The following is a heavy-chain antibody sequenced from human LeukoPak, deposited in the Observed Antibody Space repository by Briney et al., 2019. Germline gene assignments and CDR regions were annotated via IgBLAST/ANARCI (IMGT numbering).Heavy chain of an antibody. D-gene: IGHD6-6*01. Sequence: SETLSLTCTVSGGSITSHYWSWIQQPPGKGLEWIGYIYYSGSTNYNPSLKSRVTISVDTSKNQFSLKLSSVTAADTAVYYCARLPPPSIAARFDPWGQGTLVTVSS. CDR2: IYYSGST. J-gene: IGHJ5*02. V-gene: IGHV4-59*11. CDR1: GGSITSHY. CDR3: ARLPPPSIAARFDP.